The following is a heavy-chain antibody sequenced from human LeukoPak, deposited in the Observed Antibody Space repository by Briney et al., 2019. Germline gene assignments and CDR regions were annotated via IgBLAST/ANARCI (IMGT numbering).Heavy chain of an antibody. V-gene: IGHV3-30*18. CDR2: ISYDGSNK. J-gene: IGHJ4*02. D-gene: IGHD1-26*01. Sequence: GGSLRLSCVVSGFTFSSYGMHWVRQAPGQGLEWVAVISYDGSNKYYADSVKGRFTISRDSSKNTLYLQMNSLRAEDTAVYYCAKGGGSRNFDYSGQGTLVTVSS. CDR3: AKGGGSRNFDY. CDR1: GFTFSSYG.